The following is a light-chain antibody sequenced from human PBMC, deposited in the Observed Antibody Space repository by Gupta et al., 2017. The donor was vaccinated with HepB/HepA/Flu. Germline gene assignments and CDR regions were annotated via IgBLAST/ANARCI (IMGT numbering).Light chain of an antibody. CDR1: SSNIGSNF. CDR3: AESDDSRSVVV. V-gene: IGLV1-47*02. CDR2: SET. J-gene: IGLJ3*02. Sequence: QSVLTQPPSASGTPGQRVTISCSGSSSNIGSNFVYWYRQLPGTAPRLLSYSETQRPSGVPDRFAGYRSGTYASFDTSGLRAEEEGDDYCAESDDSRSVVVFGGGTKLTVL.